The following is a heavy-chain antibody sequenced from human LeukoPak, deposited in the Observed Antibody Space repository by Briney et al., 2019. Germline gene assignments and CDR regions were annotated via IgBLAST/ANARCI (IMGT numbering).Heavy chain of an antibody. Sequence: PSETLSLTCTVSDDSITMYYWTWIRQPPGKGLEWIGYVDHTGSTKFNPSLNGRVSISRDTTNNFFSLRLRSVTAADTAVYFCARGRVSSSTWYSTYYYYFYMDVWGKGTTVTVSS. CDR2: VDHTGST. V-gene: IGHV4-59*01. J-gene: IGHJ6*03. D-gene: IGHD6-13*01. CDR3: ARGRVSSSTWYSTYYYYFYMDV. CDR1: DDSITMYY.